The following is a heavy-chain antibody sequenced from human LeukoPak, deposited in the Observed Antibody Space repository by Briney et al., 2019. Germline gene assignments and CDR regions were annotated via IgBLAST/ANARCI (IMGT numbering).Heavy chain of an antibody. J-gene: IGHJ4*02. Sequence: GGSLRLSCAASGFTFSDYYMSWIRQAPGKGLEWVSYISSSGSTIYYADSMKGRFTISRDNSKNTLYLQMNSLRAEDTAVYYCARDLDMITMVRGATYYFDYWGQGTLVTVSS. CDR3: ARDLDMITMVRGATYYFDY. CDR1: GFTFSDYY. D-gene: IGHD3-10*01. CDR2: ISSSGSTI. V-gene: IGHV3-11*04.